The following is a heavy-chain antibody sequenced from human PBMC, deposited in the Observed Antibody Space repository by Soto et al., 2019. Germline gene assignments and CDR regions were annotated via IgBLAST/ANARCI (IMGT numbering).Heavy chain of an antibody. D-gene: IGHD1-1*01. CDR1: GFTFSNYA. Sequence: PGGSLRLSCAASGFTFSNYAMHWVRQAPGKGLEWVTLISYDENIKHYADSVEGRFTISRDNSKNTLYLQMNSLRPEDTAFYYCARIVSPQLAFDIWGQGTMVTVSS. J-gene: IGHJ3*02. CDR2: ISYDENIK. V-gene: IGHV3-30-3*01. CDR3: ARIVSPQLAFDI.